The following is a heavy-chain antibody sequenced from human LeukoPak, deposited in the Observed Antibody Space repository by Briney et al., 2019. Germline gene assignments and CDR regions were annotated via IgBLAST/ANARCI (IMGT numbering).Heavy chain of an antibody. J-gene: IGHJ4*02. CDR3: ATDGDVVGSFDS. D-gene: IGHD1-26*01. CDR2: ISVYNGDT. V-gene: IGHV1-18*01. CDR1: GYSTIAFG. Sequence: ASVKVSCKASGYSTIAFGVTWVRQAPGQGLGWMGWISVYNGDTHFAQKFQDRVTMTRGTSTGTAYMELRSLRSDDTAVYYCATDGDVVGSFDSWGQGTLVSVSS.